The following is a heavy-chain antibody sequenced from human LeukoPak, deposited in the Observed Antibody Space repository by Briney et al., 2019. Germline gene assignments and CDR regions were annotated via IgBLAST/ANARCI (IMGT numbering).Heavy chain of an antibody. CDR3: ATVRRGSGWYADV. CDR2: IWFDGSDK. V-gene: IGHV3-33*01. D-gene: IGHD6-19*01. J-gene: IGHJ6*02. Sequence: PGRSLRLSCAASGFTFRNYGMQWVRQAPGKGLEWVAVIWFDGSDKKYADSVKGRFTIPRDNSKSTLYLQMNSLRAEDTAVYYCATVRRGSGWYADVWGPGTPVTVSS. CDR1: GFTFRNYG.